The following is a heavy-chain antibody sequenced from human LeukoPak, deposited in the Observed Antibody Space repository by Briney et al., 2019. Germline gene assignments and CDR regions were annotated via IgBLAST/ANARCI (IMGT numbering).Heavy chain of an antibody. CDR3: ARSSSTYYFENS. V-gene: IGHV5-10-1*01. CDR1: GYSFTSYW. J-gene: IGHJ5*02. CDR2: IDPSDSYT. D-gene: IGHD3-22*01. Sequence: GESLKISCKGSGYSFTSYWISWVRQMPGKGLEWMGRIDPSDSYTNYSPSFQGHVTISADKSISTTYLQWNSLEASDSAMYYCARSSSTYYFENSWGQGTLVTVSS.